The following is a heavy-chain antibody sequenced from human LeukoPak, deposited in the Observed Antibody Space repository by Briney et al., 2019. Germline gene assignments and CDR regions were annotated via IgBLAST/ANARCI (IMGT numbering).Heavy chain of an antibody. Sequence: ASVKVSCKASGYTFTGYYMHWVRQAPGQGLEWMGWINPNSSGTNYAQKFQGRVTMTRDTSISTAYMELSRLRSDDTAVYYCARSRRPVVYMDVWGKGTTVTVSS. CDR1: GYTFTGYY. CDR2: INPNSSGT. V-gene: IGHV1-2*02. CDR3: ARSRRPVVYMDV. J-gene: IGHJ6*03. D-gene: IGHD3-22*01.